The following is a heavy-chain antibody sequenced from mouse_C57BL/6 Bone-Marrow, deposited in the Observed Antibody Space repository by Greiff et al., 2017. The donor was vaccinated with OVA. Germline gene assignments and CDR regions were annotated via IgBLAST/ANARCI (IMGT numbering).Heavy chain of an antibody. CDR2: ISNGGGST. CDR3: ARGGYY. J-gene: IGHJ3*01. CDR1: GFTFSDYY. Sequence: VESGGGLVQPGGSLKLSCAASGFTFSDYYMYWVRQTPEKRLEWVAYISNGGGSTYYPDTVKGRFTISRDNAKNTLYLQMSRLKSEDTAMYYCARGGYYWGQGTLVTVSA. D-gene: IGHD3-1*01. V-gene: IGHV5-12*01.